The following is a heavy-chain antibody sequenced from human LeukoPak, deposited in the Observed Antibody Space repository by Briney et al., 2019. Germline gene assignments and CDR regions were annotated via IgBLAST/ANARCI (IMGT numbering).Heavy chain of an antibody. D-gene: IGHD5-18*01. CDR2: IYHSGST. Sequence: SETLSLTCTVSGGSISSYYWSWIRQPPGKGLEWIGYIYHSGSTYYNPSLKSRVTISVDRSKNQFSLKLSSVTAADTAVYYCAREGYSYVAFDYWGQGTLVTVSS. V-gene: IGHV4-59*12. CDR1: GGSISSYY. CDR3: AREGYSYVAFDY. J-gene: IGHJ4*02.